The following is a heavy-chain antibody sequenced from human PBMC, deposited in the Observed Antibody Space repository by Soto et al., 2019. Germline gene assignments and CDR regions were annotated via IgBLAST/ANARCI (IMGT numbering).Heavy chain of an antibody. CDR1: GFSLSTSGVG. CDR3: AHRRDDHTGYEVVGAFDI. V-gene: IGHV2-5*01. D-gene: IGHD3-3*01. J-gene: IGHJ3*02. CDR2: IYWNDDK. Sequence: SGPTLVNPTQTLTLTCTFSGFSLSTSGVGVGWIRQPPGKALEWLALIYWNDDKRYSPSLKSRLTITKDTSKNQVVLTMTNMDPVDTATYYCAHRRDDHTGYEVVGAFDIWGQGTMVTV.